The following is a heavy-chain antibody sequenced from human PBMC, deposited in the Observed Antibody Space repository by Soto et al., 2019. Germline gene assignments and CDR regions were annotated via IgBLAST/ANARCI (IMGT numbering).Heavy chain of an antibody. CDR1: GDSVSSNSAA. V-gene: IGHV6-1*01. Sequence: KQSQTLSLTCAISGDSVSSNSAAWNWIRQSPSRGLEWLGRTYYRSKWYNDYAVSVKSRITINPDTSKNQFSLQLNSVTPEDTAVYYCARDPGTAYYYGSGSRHFDYWGQGTLVTVSS. CDR2: TYYRSKWYN. CDR3: ARDPGTAYYYGSGSRHFDY. J-gene: IGHJ4*02. D-gene: IGHD3-10*01.